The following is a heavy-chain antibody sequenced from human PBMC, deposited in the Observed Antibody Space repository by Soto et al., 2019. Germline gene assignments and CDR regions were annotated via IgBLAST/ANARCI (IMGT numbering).Heavy chain of an antibody. CDR1: GFTFSTYS. J-gene: IGHJ6*02. Sequence: GGSLRLSCVGSGFTFSTYSINWVRQAPGKGLEWVSSISSRSDIYYADSVKGRFTISRDNAKNSVSLQMNSLRAEDTAVYYCAREYTAWPLAYGLDVWGQGTTVTV. CDR2: ISSRSDI. V-gene: IGHV3-21*01. CDR3: AREYTAWPLAYGLDV. D-gene: IGHD2-2*02.